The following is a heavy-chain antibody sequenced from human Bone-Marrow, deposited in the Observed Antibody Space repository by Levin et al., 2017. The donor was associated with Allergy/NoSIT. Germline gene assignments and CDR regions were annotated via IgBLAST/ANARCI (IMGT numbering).Heavy chain of an antibody. V-gene: IGHV3-21*01. Sequence: GESLKISCAASGITLSSHAMNWVRQAPGKGLEWVSSITSNRGDLYYADSVKGRFTISRDNGKNALFLQMNDLRAEDTAVYYCASGIGGIAVADVDYWGQGTLVTVSS. CDR1: GITLSSHA. J-gene: IGHJ4*02. D-gene: IGHD6-19*01. CDR3: ASGIGGIAVADVDY. CDR2: ITSNRGDL.